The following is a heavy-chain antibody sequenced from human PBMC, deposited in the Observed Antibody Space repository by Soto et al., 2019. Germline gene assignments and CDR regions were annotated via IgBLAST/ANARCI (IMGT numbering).Heavy chain of an antibody. CDR3: ATQEKYSGSSQVDY. V-gene: IGHV5-10-1*01. J-gene: IGHJ4*02. D-gene: IGHD1-26*01. CDR2: IDPSDSYA. CDR1: GYSFTSYW. Sequence: GESLKISCKGSGYSFTSYWISWVRQMPGKGLEWMGRIDPSDSYANYSPSFQGHVTISADKSISTAYLQWSSLKASDTAMYYCATQEKYSGSSQVDYWGQGTLVTVSS.